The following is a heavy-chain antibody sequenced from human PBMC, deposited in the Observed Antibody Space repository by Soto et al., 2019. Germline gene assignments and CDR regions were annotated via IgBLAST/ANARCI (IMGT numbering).Heavy chain of an antibody. CDR2: ISYDGSNK. Sequence: QVQLVESGGGVVQPGRSLRLSCAASGFTFSSYAMHWVRQAPGKGLEWVAVISYDGSNKYYADSVKGRFTISRDNSKNTLYLKMNSLRAEDTAVYYCARDMGDIAVATGKPSTADFDYWGQGTLVTVSS. CDR3: ARDMGDIAVATGKPSTADFDY. J-gene: IGHJ4*02. D-gene: IGHD6-19*01. CDR1: GFTFSSYA. V-gene: IGHV3-30-3*01.